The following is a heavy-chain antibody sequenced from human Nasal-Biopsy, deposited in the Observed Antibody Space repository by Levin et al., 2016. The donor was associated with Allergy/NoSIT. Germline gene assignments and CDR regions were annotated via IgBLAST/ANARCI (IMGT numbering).Heavy chain of an antibody. CDR1: GASLSDHY. CDR2: FDNNGNT. CDR3: TRSSGTWGLFGY. J-gene: IGHJ4*02. Sequence: SETLSLTCTVSGASLSDHYWSWVRQSPEKGLEWIGHFDNNGNTDSSPSLNRRVTLSLDTSKNQFFLKLSSVTAADTALYYCTRSSGTWGLFGYWGQGILVTVSS. V-gene: IGHV4-59*11. D-gene: IGHD3-3*01.